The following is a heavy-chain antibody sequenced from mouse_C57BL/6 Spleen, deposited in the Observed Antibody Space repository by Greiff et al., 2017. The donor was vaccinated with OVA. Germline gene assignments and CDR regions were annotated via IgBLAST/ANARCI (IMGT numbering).Heavy chain of an antibody. D-gene: IGHD4-1*01. J-gene: IGHJ2*01. CDR3: TTVGRGGFDY. V-gene: IGHV1-15*01. CDR1: GYTFTDYE. CDR2: IDPETGGT. Sequence: VQLQQSGAELVRPGASVTLSCKASGYTFTDYEMHWVKQTPVHGLEWIGAIDPETGGTAYNQKFKGKAILTADKSSSTAYMELRSLTSEDSAVYYCTTVGRGGFDYWGQGTTLTVSS.